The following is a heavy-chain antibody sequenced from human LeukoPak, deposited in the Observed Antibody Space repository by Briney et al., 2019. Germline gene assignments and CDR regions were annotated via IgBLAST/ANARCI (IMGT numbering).Heavy chain of an antibody. CDR3: AKDRSSGWYDAFDI. Sequence: GGSLRLSCAASGLTFSSYAMSWVRQAPGKGLEWVSSISGSGGSTYYSDSVKGRFTISRDNSKNTLYLQLNSLRAEDTAVYYCAKDRSSGWYDAFDIWGQGTMVIVSS. CDR1: GLTFSSYA. V-gene: IGHV3-23*01. CDR2: ISGSGGST. J-gene: IGHJ3*02. D-gene: IGHD6-19*01.